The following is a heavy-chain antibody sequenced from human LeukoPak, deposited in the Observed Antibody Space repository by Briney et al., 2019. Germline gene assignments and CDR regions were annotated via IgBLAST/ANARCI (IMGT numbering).Heavy chain of an antibody. J-gene: IGHJ6*03. Sequence: SETLSLTCTVSGDSVSSYYWSWIRQPPGKGLEWIGYIYYSGGSNYNPSLKSRVTISLDTSKNQSSLKLTSVTAADTAMYYCAKYYDFWSGYFYMDVWGTGTTVTVSS. CDR2: IYYSGGS. CDR1: GDSVSSYY. D-gene: IGHD3-3*01. V-gene: IGHV4-59*02. CDR3: AKYYDFWSGYFYMDV.